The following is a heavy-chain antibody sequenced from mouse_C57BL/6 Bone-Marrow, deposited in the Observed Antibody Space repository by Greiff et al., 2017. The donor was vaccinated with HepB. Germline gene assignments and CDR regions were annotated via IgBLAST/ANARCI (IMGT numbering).Heavy chain of an antibody. CDR2: IYPGSGST. J-gene: IGHJ3*01. Sequence: QVQLKQSGAELVKPGASVKMSCKASGYTFTSYWITWVKQRPGQGLEWIGDIYPGSGSTTYNEKFKSKATLTVDTSSSTAYMQLSSLTSEDSAVYYCARWGLGAWFAYWGQGTLVTVSA. CDR3: ARWGLGAWFAY. D-gene: IGHD2-4*01. V-gene: IGHV1-55*01. CDR1: GYTFTSYW.